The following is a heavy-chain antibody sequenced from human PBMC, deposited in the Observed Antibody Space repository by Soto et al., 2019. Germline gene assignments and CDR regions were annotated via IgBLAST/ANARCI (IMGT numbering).Heavy chain of an antibody. Sequence: QITLKESGPTLVKPTQTLTLTCTFSGFSLSTSGVGVGWIRQPPGKALEWLALIYWDDDKRYSPSLKSRLTITKDTSKNQVVLTMTNMDPVDTANYSCAHRLHTLPYDYWGQGTLVTVSS. V-gene: IGHV2-5*02. J-gene: IGHJ4*02. CDR1: GFSLSTSGVG. CDR2: IYWDDDK. CDR3: AHRLHTLPYDY.